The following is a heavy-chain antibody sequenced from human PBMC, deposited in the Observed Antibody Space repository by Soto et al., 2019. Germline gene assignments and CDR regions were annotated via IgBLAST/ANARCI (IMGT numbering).Heavy chain of an antibody. CDR1: GGTFSSYA. D-gene: IGHD2-15*01. CDR2: IIPIFGTA. V-gene: IGHV1-69*12. CDR3: ARDCSGGSCYPSKGYYYYGMDV. Sequence: QVQLVQSGAEVKKPGSSVKVSCKASGGTFSSYAISWVRQAPEQGLEWMGGIIPIFGTANYAQKFQGRVTITADESTSTAYMELSSLRSEDTAVYYCARDCSGGSCYPSKGYYYYGMDVWGQGTTVTVSS. J-gene: IGHJ6*02.